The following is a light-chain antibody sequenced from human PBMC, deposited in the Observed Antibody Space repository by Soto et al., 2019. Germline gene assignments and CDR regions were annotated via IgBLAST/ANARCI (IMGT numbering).Light chain of an antibody. CDR1: QTVSRN. CDR3: QQRSNWAIT. CDR2: DIS. Sequence: EVVMTQSPATLSVSPGERATLSCRASQTVSRNLAWYQQRPGQAPRLLIYDISNRAAGVPARFSGSGSETEFTLTIRSLQSEDFAVYYCQQRSNWAITFGQGTRLEIK. V-gene: IGKV3-15*01. J-gene: IGKJ5*01.